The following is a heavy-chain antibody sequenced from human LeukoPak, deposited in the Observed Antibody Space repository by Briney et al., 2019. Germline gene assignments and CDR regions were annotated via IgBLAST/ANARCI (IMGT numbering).Heavy chain of an antibody. D-gene: IGHD2-15*01. CDR2: IYYSGST. Sequence: SETLSLTCTVSGGSISSSSYYWGWIRQPPGKGLEWIGSIYYSGSTYYNPSLKSRVTISVDTSKNQFSLKLSSVTAADTAVYYCARLYCGGGSCYSTRYLHWFDPWGQGTLVTVSS. J-gene: IGHJ5*02. CDR3: ARLYCGGGSCYSTRYLHWFDP. V-gene: IGHV4-39*01. CDR1: GGSISSSSYY.